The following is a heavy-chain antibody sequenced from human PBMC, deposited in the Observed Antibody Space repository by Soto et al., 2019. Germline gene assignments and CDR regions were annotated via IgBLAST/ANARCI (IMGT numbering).Heavy chain of an antibody. CDR2: INPSGGST. CDR3: ARASGVYDFWSGYFNYYYGMDV. CDR1: GYTFTSYY. D-gene: IGHD3-3*01. V-gene: IGHV1-46*01. J-gene: IGHJ6*02. Sequence: ASVKVSCKASGYTFTSYYMHWVRQAPGQGLEWVGIINPSGGSTSYAQKFQGRVTMTRDTSTSTVYMELSSLRSEDTAVYYCARASGVYDFWSGYFNYYYGMDVWGQGTTVTVSS.